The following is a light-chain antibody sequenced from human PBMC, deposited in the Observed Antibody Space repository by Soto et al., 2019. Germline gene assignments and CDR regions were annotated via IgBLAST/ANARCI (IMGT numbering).Light chain of an antibody. CDR1: QSVTNNY. CDR3: HQYTGSPFA. V-gene: IGKV3-20*01. J-gene: IGKJ4*01. Sequence: EILLTQSPGTLSLSPGERATLSCRASQSVTNNYLAWYQHKPGQAPRLLIFRASSRATDIPDRFSGSGSGTDFTLTISRLEPEDFAVYYCHQYTGSPFAFGGGTKVEI. CDR2: RAS.